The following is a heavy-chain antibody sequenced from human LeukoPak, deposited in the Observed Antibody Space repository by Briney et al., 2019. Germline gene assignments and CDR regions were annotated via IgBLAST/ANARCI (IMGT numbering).Heavy chain of an antibody. V-gene: IGHV4-59*01. Sequence: SETLSLTCTVSGGSISSYYWSWIRQPPGKGLEWIGYIYYSGSTNYNPSLKSRVTISVDTSKNQFSPKLSSVTAADTAVYYCARGRSGWTLFDYWGQGTLVTVSS. CDR3: ARGRSGWTLFDY. D-gene: IGHD6-19*01. CDR1: GGSISSYY. J-gene: IGHJ4*02. CDR2: IYYSGST.